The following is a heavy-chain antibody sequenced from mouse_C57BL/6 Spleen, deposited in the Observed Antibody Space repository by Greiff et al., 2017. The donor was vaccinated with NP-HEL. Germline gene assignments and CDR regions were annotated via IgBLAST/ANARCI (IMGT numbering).Heavy chain of an antibody. V-gene: IGHV3-1*01. CDR1: GYSITSGYD. CDR3: ARNYPLKYFDV. J-gene: IGHJ1*03. CDR2: ISYSGST. Sequence: EVQLQESGPGMVKPSQSLSLTCTVTGYSITSGYDWHWIRHFPGNKLEWMGYISYSGSTNYNPSLKSRISITHDTSKNHFFLKLSSVTTEDTATYYCARNYPLKYFDVWGTGTTVTVSS. D-gene: IGHD2-1*01.